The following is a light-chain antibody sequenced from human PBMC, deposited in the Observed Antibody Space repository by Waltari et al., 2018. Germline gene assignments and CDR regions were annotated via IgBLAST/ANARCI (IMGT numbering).Light chain of an antibody. CDR1: SSDVGRYHY. Sequence: QSALTQPASVSGSPGQPITIPCTGTSSDVGRYHYVPWYQQPPGKAPNLLIYDVSNRPSGVPSRFSGSKSGNAASLTISGLQAADEAHYYCNSYASNSNGLFGGGTKLTIL. CDR3: NSYASNSNGL. J-gene: IGLJ2*01. V-gene: IGLV2-14*03. CDR2: DVS.